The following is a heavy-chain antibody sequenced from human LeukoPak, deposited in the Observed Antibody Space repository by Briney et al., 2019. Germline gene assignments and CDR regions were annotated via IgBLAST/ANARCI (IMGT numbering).Heavy chain of an antibody. J-gene: IGHJ4*02. Sequence: GGSLRLSCAASGFTFSDYAVSCVREAPGKGLEWVSGISGSGRTTYYAVSVKGRFVISRDNSKNTLYLQMNRLRAEETAVYFCAKVPNYDDRSTNYGWGQGTLVTVSS. CDR2: ISGSGRTT. CDR3: AKVPNYDDRSTNYG. D-gene: IGHD3-16*01. V-gene: IGHV3-23*01. CDR1: GFTFSDYA.